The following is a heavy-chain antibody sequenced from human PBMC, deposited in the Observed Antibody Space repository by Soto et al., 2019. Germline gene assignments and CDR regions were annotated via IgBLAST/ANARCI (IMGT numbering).Heavy chain of an antibody. D-gene: IGHD5-12*01. CDR3: AKDHIVATISADDAFDI. CDR1: GFTFSSYA. CDR2: ISGSGGST. J-gene: IGHJ3*02. Sequence: GGSLRLSCAASGFTFSSYAMSWVRQAPGKGLEWVSAISGSGGSTYYADSVKGRFTISRDNSKNTLYLQMNSLRAEDTAVYYCAKDHIVATISADDAFDIWGQVTMVTVSS. V-gene: IGHV3-23*01.